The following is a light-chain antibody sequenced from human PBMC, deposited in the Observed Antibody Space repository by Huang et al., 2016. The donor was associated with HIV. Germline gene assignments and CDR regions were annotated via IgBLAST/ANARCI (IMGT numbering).Light chain of an antibody. J-gene: IGKJ3*01. CDR2: GAS. Sequence: EIVLTQSPGTVSLSPGERATLSCRASQSVSSKYLAWYQQKPGQAPRLLIYGASYRATGIPKRFSGSGAGTDFTLTISRLEPEDFAVYYCQQYDSSPIFTFGPGTKVDIK. CDR1: QSVSSKY. V-gene: IGKV3-20*01. CDR3: QQYDSSPIFT.